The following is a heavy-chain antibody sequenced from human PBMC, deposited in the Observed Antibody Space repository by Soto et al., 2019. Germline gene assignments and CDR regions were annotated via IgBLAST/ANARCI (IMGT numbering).Heavy chain of an antibody. CDR3: ARSYDFWSGYYLDY. CDR2: IYSGGST. Sequence: EVQLVESGGGLVQPGGSLRLSCAASGFTVSSNYMSWVRQAPGKGLEWVSVIYSGGSTYYADSVKGRFTISRHNSKNTLYLQMNSLRAEDTAVYYCARSYDFWSGYYLDYWGQGTLVTVSS. J-gene: IGHJ4*02. CDR1: GFTVSSNY. D-gene: IGHD3-3*01. V-gene: IGHV3-66*01.